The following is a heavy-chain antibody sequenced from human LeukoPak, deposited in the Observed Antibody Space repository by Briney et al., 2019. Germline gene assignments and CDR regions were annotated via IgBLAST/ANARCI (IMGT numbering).Heavy chain of an antibody. CDR2: IGTAGDT. CDR3: ARMAAAGYFDY. CDR1: GFTFSSYD. D-gene: IGHD6-13*01. J-gene: IGHJ4*02. Sequence: GGSLRLSCAASGFTFSSYDMHWVRQATGKGLEWVSAIGTAGDTYYPGSVKGRFTISRENAKNSLYLQMNSLRAGDTAVYYCARMAAAGYFDYWGQGTLVTVSS. V-gene: IGHV3-13*01.